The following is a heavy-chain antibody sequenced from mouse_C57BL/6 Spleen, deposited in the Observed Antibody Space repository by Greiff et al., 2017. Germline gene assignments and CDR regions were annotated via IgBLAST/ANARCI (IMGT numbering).Heavy chain of an antibody. Sequence: EVQGVESGGGLVKPGGSLKLSCAASGFTFSDYGMHWVRQAPEKGLEWVAYISSGSSTIYYADTVKGRFTISRDNATNTLFLQMTSLRSEDTAMYYCARKHYGSSYNYAMDYWGQGTSVTVSS. V-gene: IGHV5-17*01. CDR1: GFTFSDYG. D-gene: IGHD1-1*01. CDR3: ARKHYGSSYNYAMDY. CDR2: ISSGSSTI. J-gene: IGHJ4*01.